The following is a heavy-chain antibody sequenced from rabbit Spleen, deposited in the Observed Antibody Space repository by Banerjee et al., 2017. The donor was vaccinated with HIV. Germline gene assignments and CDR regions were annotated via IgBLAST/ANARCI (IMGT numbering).Heavy chain of an antibody. CDR3: ARDVGGLYWKRPNL. V-gene: IGHV1S43*01. CDR2: ISTRDGSA. CDR1: GIDFSNYYY. J-gene: IGHJ3*01. D-gene: IGHD1-1*01. Sequence: QEQLEESGGGLVKPGGTLTLTCKASGIDFSNYYYMYWVRQAPGKGLELIAWISTRDGSAWYASWVNGRFTISRSTSLHTVDLKITSLTAADTATYFCARDVGGLYWKRPNLWGQGTLVTVS.